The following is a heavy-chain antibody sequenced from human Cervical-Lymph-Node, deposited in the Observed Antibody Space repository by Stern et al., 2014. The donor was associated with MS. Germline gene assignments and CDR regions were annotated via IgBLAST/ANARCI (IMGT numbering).Heavy chain of an antibody. J-gene: IGHJ5*02. CDR1: GGSISSGSYY. CDR2: IYTSGST. CDR3: ARETVAADNNWFDP. Sequence: QVQLQESGPGLVKPSQTLSLTCTVSGGSISSGSYYWSWIRQPAGKGLEWIGRIYTSGSTKHNPSLKSRVTISADTPKNLFPWKLSSVTAADTAVYYCARETVAADNNWFDPWGQGTLVTVSS. D-gene: IGHD6-19*01. V-gene: IGHV4-61*02.